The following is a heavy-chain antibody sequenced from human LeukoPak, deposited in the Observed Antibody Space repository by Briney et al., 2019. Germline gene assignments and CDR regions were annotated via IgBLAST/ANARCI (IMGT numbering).Heavy chain of an antibody. Sequence: GASVKVSCKASGGTFSGYAISWVRQAPGQGLEWMGGIIPIFGTANYAQKFQGRVTITADKSTSTAYMELSSLRSEDTAVYYCARVEQYYYDSGFDPWGQGTLVTVSS. J-gene: IGHJ5*02. CDR1: GGTFSGYA. D-gene: IGHD3-22*01. CDR3: ARVEQYYYDSGFDP. V-gene: IGHV1-69*06. CDR2: IIPIFGTA.